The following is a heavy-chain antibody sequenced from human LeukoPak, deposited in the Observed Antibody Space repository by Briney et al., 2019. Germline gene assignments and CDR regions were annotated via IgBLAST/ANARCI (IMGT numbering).Heavy chain of an antibody. D-gene: IGHD6-13*01. CDR3: ARVGPYSSSWYVVGYFQH. Sequence: SETLSLTCAVYGGSFSGYNWSSIRHPPGKGLERIGEINLSGSTNYNPSLKSRVTISVATSKNQFSLKLSSVTAADTAVYYCARVGPYSSSWYVVGYFQHWGQGTLVTVSS. J-gene: IGHJ1*01. V-gene: IGHV4-34*01. CDR2: INLSGST. CDR1: GGSFSGYN.